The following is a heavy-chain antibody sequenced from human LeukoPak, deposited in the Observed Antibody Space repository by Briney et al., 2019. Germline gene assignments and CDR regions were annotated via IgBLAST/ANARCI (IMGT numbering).Heavy chain of an antibody. D-gene: IGHD3-3*02. Sequence: PGRSLRPSRDASGFTFFTYPMHSGRQAPGKGLEWVTLISADGNNADYAESVKGRFTVSRDNSKNTLYLQMTSLTTEDTAIYYCATGALPLGFLELIRPGNYFSNYMGVWGKGTMVVVSS. CDR1: GFTFFTYP. J-gene: IGHJ6*03. V-gene: IGHV3-30*04. CDR3: ATGALPLGFLELIRPGNYFSNYMGV. CDR2: ISADGNNA.